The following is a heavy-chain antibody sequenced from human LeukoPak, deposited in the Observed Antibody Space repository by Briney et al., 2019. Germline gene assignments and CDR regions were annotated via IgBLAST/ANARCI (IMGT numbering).Heavy chain of an antibody. CDR3: ARHGGYCSGSSCSGVWFDP. D-gene: IGHD2-15*01. V-gene: IGHV4-39*01. CDR1: GGSISTNTY. CDR2: IYYSGVT. J-gene: IGHJ5*02. Sequence: PSETLSLTCTVSGGSISTNTYWGWIRQPPGKGLEWIGSIYYSGVTYYSPSLKSRVTISVDTSKKQFSLSLSSVTAAGTAVYHCARHGGYCSGSSCSGVWFDPWGQGTLVTVSS.